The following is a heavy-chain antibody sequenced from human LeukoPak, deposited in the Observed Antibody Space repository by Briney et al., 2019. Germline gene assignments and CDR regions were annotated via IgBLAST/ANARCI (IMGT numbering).Heavy chain of an antibody. J-gene: IGHJ4*02. CDR3: AKDEAGYSSG. CDR1: GFTFSNYA. CDR2: ISSNGGST. V-gene: IGHV3-64*01. D-gene: IGHD6-19*01. Sequence: GGSLRLSCAASGFTFSNYAMHWVRQAPGKGLEYVATISSNGGSTYFANAVQGRFTISRDNSKNMVHLQMGSLRVENTAVYYCAKDEAGYSSGWGQGTLVTVSS.